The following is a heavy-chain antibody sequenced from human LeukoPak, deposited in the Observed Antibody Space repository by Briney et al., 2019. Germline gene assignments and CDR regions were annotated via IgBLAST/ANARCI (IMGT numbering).Heavy chain of an antibody. CDR1: GGSISSSSYY. J-gene: IGHJ4*02. V-gene: IGHV4-39*07. CDR3: ARVTGYMIEDYFDY. CDR2: IYYSGST. Sequence: PSETLSLTCTVSGGSISSSSYYWGWIRQPPGKGLEWIGSIYYSGSTYYNPSPKSRVTISVETSKNQFSLKLSSVTAADTAVYYCARVTGYMIEDYFDYWGQGTLVTVSS. D-gene: IGHD3-22*01.